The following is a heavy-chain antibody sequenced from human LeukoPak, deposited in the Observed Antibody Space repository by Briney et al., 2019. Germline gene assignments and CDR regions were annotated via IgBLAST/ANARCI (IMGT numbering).Heavy chain of an antibody. CDR3: ARDVSESDAFDV. CDR2: VYNSGST. V-gene: IGHV4-59*01. Sequence: SETLSLTCTVPGGSISSYYWSWIRQPPGKGLEWIGYVYNSGSTNYNPSLKSRVTISLDTSKNQFSPNLMSVTAADTAVYYCARDVSESDAFDVWGQGTMVTVSS. J-gene: IGHJ3*01. D-gene: IGHD3-10*01. CDR1: GGSISSYY.